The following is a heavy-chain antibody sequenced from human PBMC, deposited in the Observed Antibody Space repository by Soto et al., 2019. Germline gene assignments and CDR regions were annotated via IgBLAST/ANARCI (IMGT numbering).Heavy chain of an antibody. CDR1: GGSISSTDYF. V-gene: IGHV4-39*07. Sequence: SETLSLTCTVSGGSISSTDYFWGWIRQPPGKGLEWIGSINHSGSTNYNPSLKSRVTISVDTSKNQFSLKLSSVTAADTAVYYCARRYGWLYFDYWGQGSLVTV. CDR3: ARRYGWLYFDY. J-gene: IGHJ4*02. D-gene: IGHD6-19*01. CDR2: INHSGST.